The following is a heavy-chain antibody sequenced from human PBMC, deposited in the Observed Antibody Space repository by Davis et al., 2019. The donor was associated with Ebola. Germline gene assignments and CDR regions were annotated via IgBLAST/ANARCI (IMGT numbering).Heavy chain of an antibody. CDR1: GFTFSSYG. D-gene: IGHD4-17*01. Sequence: TLKISCAASGFTFSSYGMHWVRQAPGKGLEWVAVIWYDGSNKYYADSVKGRFTISRDNSKNTLYLQMNSLRAEDTAVYYCARVYGDYYWYFDLWGRGTLVTVSS. CDR2: IWYDGSNK. CDR3: ARVYGDYYWYFDL. V-gene: IGHV3-33*01. J-gene: IGHJ2*01.